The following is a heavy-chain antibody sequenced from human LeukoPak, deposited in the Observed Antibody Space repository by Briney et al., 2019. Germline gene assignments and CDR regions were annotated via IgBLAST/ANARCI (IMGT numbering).Heavy chain of an antibody. D-gene: IGHD2-2*02. V-gene: IGHV3-23*01. CDR2: ISSSGGAT. J-gene: IGHJ6*02. CDR3: AKYCISSSCYSPYYGMDV. CDR1: GFTFSSYA. Sequence: GGSLRLSCTGSGFTFSSYAMSWVRQAPGKGLEWVSAISSSGGATYYADSVKGRFTISRDNSKSTLSLQMNSLRAEDTAVYYCAKYCISSSCYSPYYGMDVWGRGTTVTVSS.